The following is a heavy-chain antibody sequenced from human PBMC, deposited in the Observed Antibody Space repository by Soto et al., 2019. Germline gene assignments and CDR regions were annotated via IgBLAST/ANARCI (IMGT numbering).Heavy chain of an antibody. CDR2: ISAYNGNT. CDR3: ARDVPRDNYGMDV. V-gene: IGHV1-18*01. CDR1: GYTFTSYG. J-gene: IGHJ6*02. Sequence: ASVKVSCKASGYTFTSYGISWVRQAPGQGLEWMGWISAYNGNTNYAQKLQGRVTMTTDTSTSTAYMELRSLGSDDTAVYYCARDVPRDNYGMDVWGQGTTVTVSS.